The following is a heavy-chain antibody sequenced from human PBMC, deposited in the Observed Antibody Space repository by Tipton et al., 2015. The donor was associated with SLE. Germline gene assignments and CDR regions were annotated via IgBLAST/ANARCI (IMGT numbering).Heavy chain of an antibody. CDR2: INHSGST. CDR3: ARGGSSWFLPVYFDY. CDR1: GGSISSSNW. Sequence: TLSLTCAVSGGSISSSNWWSWVRQPPGKGLEWIGEINHSGSTYYNPSLKSRVTISVDTSKNQFSLKLSSVTAADTAVYYCARGGSSWFLPVYFDYWGQGTLVTVSS. D-gene: IGHD6-13*01. V-gene: IGHV4-4*02. J-gene: IGHJ4*02.